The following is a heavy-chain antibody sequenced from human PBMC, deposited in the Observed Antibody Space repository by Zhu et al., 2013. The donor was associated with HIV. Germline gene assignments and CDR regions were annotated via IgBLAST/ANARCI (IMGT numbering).Heavy chain of an antibody. Sequence: HVQLVQSGVEVKKPGASMKLSCQASGYSFLSHGLSWVRQAPGQGLEWLGWISVYSDDSIYAQKFQGRVTMTRNTSISTAYMELSSLRSEDTAVYYCARGGGGNSDYWGQGTLVTVSS. D-gene: IGHD2-21*02. V-gene: IGHV1-18*04. CDR3: ARGGGGNSDY. CDR2: ISVYSDDS. CDR1: GYSFLSHG. J-gene: IGHJ4*02.